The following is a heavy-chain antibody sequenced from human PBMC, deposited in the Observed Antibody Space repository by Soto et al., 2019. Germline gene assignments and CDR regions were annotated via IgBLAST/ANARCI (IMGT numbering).Heavy chain of an antibody. CDR2: IYKSATT. D-gene: IGHD2-15*01. CDR3: ARGRYCLTGRCFPNWFDS. CDR1: GDSISTVDYF. V-gene: IGHV4-30-4*08. Sequence: SETLSLTCSVSGDSISTVDYFWAWIRQPPGQALEYIGYIYKSATTYYNPSFGSRVAISLDTSKSQFSLNVTSVTAADTAVYFCARGRYCLTGRCFPNWFDSWGQGTLVTVSS. J-gene: IGHJ5*01.